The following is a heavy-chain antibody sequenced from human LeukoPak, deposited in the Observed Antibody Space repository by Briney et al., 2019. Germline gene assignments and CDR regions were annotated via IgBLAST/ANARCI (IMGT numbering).Heavy chain of an antibody. D-gene: IGHD6-13*01. J-gene: IGHJ4*02. CDR1: GFTFSTNA. CDR2: TSYDESHK. V-gene: IGHV3-30-3*01. CDR3: AKGIPDSSSWDY. Sequence: GRSLRLSCAASGFTFSTNAVHWVRQAPGKGLEWVAVTSYDESHKYYADSVKGRFTISRDTAKNTLYLQMNSLRAEDTAVYYCAKGIPDSSSWDYWGQGTLVTVSS.